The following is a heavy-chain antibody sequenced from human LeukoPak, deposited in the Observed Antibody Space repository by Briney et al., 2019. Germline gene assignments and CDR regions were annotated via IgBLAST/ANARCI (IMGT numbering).Heavy chain of an antibody. CDR2: IYSGGST. D-gene: IGHD6-13*01. V-gene: IGHV3-53*01. Sequence: GGSPRLSCAASGFTVSSNYMSWVRQAPGKGLEWVSVIYSGGSTYYADSVKGRFTISRDNSKNTLYLQMNSLRAEDTAVYYCARDSSSWYFWFDPWGQGTLVTVSS. CDR3: ARDSSSWYFWFDP. CDR1: GFTVSSNY. J-gene: IGHJ5*02.